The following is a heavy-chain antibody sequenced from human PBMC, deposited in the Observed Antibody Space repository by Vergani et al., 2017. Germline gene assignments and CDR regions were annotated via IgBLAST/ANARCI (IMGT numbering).Heavy chain of an antibody. Sequence: QVQLVQSGAEVKKPGASVKVSCKASGYTFTSYAMHWVRQAPGQRLEWMGWINAGNGNKKYSQKFQGRVTITRDTSASTAYMELSSLRSEDTAVYYCARSTYNWFDPWGQGTLVTVSS. V-gene: IGHV1-3*01. J-gene: IGHJ5*02. CDR3: ARSTYNWFDP. D-gene: IGHD1-1*01. CDR1: GYTFTSYA. CDR2: INAGNGNK.